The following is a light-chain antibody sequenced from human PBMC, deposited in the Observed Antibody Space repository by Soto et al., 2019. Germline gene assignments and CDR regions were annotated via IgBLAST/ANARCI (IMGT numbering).Light chain of an antibody. CDR1: QDISNY. CDR3: QQYDNLPLLT. CDR2: DAS. Sequence: DIQMTQSPSSLSASVGDRVTITFQASQDISNYLNWYQQKPGKAPKLLIYDASNLETGVPSRFSGSGSGTDFTFTISSLQPEDIATYYCQQYDNLPLLTFGGGTKVAIK. J-gene: IGKJ4*01. V-gene: IGKV1-33*01.